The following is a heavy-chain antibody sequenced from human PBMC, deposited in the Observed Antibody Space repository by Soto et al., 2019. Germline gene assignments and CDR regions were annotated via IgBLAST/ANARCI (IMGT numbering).Heavy chain of an antibody. CDR3: ARVSGGYSYGYYYYYGMDV. D-gene: IGHD5-18*01. CDR1: GYTFTSYA. Sequence: ASVKVSCKASGYTFTSYAMHWVRPAPGQRLEWMGWINAGNGNTKYSQKFQGRVTITRDTSASTAYMELSSLRSEDTAVYYCARVSGGYSYGYYYYYGMDVWGQGTTVTVSS. V-gene: IGHV1-3*01. CDR2: INAGNGNT. J-gene: IGHJ6*02.